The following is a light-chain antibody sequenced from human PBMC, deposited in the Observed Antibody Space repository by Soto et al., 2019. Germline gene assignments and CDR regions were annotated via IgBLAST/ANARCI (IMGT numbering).Light chain of an antibody. CDR2: GAS. J-gene: IGKJ5*01. Sequence: EIVLTQSPATLSVSPGERATLSCRASQSLSSNLAWYQQKPGQAPRLLIYGASTRATGIPARFSGSGSGTEFTLTISSLQSEDSAVYYCQQHNNWPPITFGQGTRREIK. V-gene: IGKV3-15*01. CDR1: QSLSSN. CDR3: QQHNNWPPIT.